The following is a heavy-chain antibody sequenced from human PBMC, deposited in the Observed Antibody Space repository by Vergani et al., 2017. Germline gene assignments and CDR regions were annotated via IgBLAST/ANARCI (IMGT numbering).Heavy chain of an antibody. CDR1: GFSFSTYG. CDR2: LRYDGSNE. Sequence: VQLVESGGGLVKPGGSLRLSCVASGFSFSTYGMHWVRQAPGRGLEWVAFLRYDGSNEYYGDAVKGRFIISRDNSKNMLSLEMHSLRPEDTAVYYCANSYCSSLSCYAFYGMEVWGQGTTVTVSS. D-gene: IGHD2-2*01. J-gene: IGHJ6*02. V-gene: IGHV3-30*02. CDR3: ANSYCSSLSCYAFYGMEV.